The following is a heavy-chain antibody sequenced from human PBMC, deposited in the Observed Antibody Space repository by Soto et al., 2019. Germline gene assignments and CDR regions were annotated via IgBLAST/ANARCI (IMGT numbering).Heavy chain of an antibody. J-gene: IGHJ6*02. V-gene: IGHV3-23*01. Sequence: EVQLLESGGGLVQPGGSLRLSCAASGFTFSSYAMSWVRQAPGKGLEWVSAISGSGGSTYYADSVKGRFTISRDNSKNTLYLQMNSLRAEDTAVYYCASWLKEAGIGGNYYYGMDVWGQGTTVTVSS. CDR2: ISGSGGST. CDR3: ASWLKEAGIGGNYYYGMDV. D-gene: IGHD6-19*01. CDR1: GFTFSSYA.